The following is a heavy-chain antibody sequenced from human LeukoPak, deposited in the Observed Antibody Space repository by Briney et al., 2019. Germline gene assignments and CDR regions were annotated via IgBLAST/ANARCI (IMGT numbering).Heavy chain of an antibody. J-gene: IGHJ4*02. Sequence: GGSLRLSCAASGFTFSSYAMSWVRQAPGKGLEWVSAISGSGGSTYYADSVKGRFTISRDNSKNTLYLQMNSLRAEDTALYYCAKDGRGGYSYGSYFDSWGQGILVTVSS. CDR3: AKDGRGGYSYGSYFDS. D-gene: IGHD5-18*01. CDR2: ISGSGGST. CDR1: GFTFSSYA. V-gene: IGHV3-23*01.